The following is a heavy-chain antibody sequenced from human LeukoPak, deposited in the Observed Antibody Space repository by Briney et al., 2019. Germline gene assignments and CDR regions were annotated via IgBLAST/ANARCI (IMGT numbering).Heavy chain of an antibody. CDR1: GGTFSSYA. D-gene: IGHD4-23*01. CDR3: ARWPYGGIFYYGMDV. J-gene: IGHJ6*02. CDR2: IIPIFGTA. V-gene: IGHV1-69*13. Sequence: SVKVSCKASGGTFSSYAISWVRQAPGQGLEWMGGIIPIFGTANYAQKFQGRVTITADESTSTAYMELSSLRSEDTAVYYCARWPYGGIFYYGMDVWGQGTTVTVSS.